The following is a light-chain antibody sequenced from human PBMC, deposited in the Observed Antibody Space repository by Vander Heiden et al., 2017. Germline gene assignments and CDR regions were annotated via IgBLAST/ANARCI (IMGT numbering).Light chain of an antibody. CDR2: AAS. CDR1: QSISSY. CDR3: QLTDSTRMYT. J-gene: IGKJ2*01. Sequence: DIQMTQSPSSLSASVGDRVTITCRASQSISSYLNWYQQKPGKAPKLLIYAASSLQSGVPSRFSGSGYGTDFTLTISSRQPEDFTPYYCQLTDSTRMYTFGQGTKLEIK. V-gene: IGKV1-39*01.